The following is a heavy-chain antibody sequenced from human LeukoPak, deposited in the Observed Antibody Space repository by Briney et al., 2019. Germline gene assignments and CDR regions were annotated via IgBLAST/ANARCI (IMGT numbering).Heavy chain of an antibody. V-gene: IGHV3-23*01. J-gene: IGHJ4*02. D-gene: IGHD2-15*01. Sequence: GGSLRLSCAASGFTFSSYAMSWVRQAPGKGLEWVSAISGSGGSTYYADSVKGRFTISRDNSKNTLYLQMNSLRAEDTAVYYCAKARPDIVVVVAATKRDLFDYWGQGTLATVSS. CDR2: ISGSGGST. CDR1: GFTFSSYA. CDR3: AKARPDIVVVVAATKRDLFDY.